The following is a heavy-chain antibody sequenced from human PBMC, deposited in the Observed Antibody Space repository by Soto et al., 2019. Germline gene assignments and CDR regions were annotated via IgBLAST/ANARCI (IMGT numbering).Heavy chain of an antibody. CDR1: GYTFTSYS. CDR2: INAGNGNT. Sequence: AAVKVSCKASGYTFTSYSIQWVRQAPGQRLEWMGWINAGNGNTKYSKKSQDRVTITRDTSASTAYLDLTRLRFEDTAVYYFAREHDSRTAYSFDFSGQGTLVTVSS. D-gene: IGHD2-21*01. CDR3: AREHDSRTAYSFDF. V-gene: IGHV1-3*01. J-gene: IGHJ4*02.